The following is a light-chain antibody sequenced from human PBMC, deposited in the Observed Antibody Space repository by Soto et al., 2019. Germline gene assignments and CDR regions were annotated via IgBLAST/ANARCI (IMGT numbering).Light chain of an antibody. V-gene: IGLV2-8*01. CDR2: EVN. J-gene: IGLJ1*01. Sequence: QSALTRPPSASGSPGQSVASSCTGTSSDVGGYNYVSWYQQHPGKAPKLMIYEVNKRPSGVPDRFSGSKSGNTASLTVSGLQAEDEADYYCSSYAGGSNVFGTGTKVTVL. CDR3: SSYAGGSNV. CDR1: SSDVGGYNY.